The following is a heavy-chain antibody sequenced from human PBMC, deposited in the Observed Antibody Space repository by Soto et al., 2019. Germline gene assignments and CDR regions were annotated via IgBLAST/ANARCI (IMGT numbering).Heavy chain of an antibody. J-gene: IGHJ4*02. CDR1: GFTFSSYA. Sequence: GGSLRLSCAASGFTFSSYAMSWVRQAPGKGLEWVSAISGSGGSTYYADSVKGRFTISRDNSKNTLYLQMNSLRAEDTAVYYCAKDATYDFWSGYYGSYWGQGTLVTVSS. V-gene: IGHV3-23*01. CDR2: ISGSGGST. D-gene: IGHD3-3*01. CDR3: AKDATYDFWSGYYGSY.